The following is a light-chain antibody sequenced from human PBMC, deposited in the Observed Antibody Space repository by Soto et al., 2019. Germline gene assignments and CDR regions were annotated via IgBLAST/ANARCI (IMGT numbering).Light chain of an antibody. CDR1: QSLSSY. CDR2: DAS. J-gene: IGKJ5*01. Sequence: EIVLTQSPATLSLSPGERATLSCRASQSLSSYLAWYQQKPGQAPRLLIYDASNRATGTPDRFSGSGSGTDFTLNISRLQPEDFATYYCQQYDNLPLIFGQGTRLE. CDR3: QQYDNLPLI. V-gene: IGKV3-11*01.